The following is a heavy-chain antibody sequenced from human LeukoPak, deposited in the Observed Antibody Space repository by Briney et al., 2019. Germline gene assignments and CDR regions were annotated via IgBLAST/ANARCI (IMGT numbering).Heavy chain of an antibody. Sequence: PSETLSLTCAVYGGSFSGYYWSWIRQPPGKGLEWIGEINHSGSTNYNPSLKSRVTISVDTSKNQFSLKLSSVTAADTAVYYCARRSGYYYDSSGYYPSFDYWGQGTLVTVSS. V-gene: IGHV4-34*01. CDR1: GGSFSGYY. CDR3: ARRSGYYYDSSGYYPSFDY. D-gene: IGHD3-22*01. J-gene: IGHJ4*02. CDR2: INHSGST.